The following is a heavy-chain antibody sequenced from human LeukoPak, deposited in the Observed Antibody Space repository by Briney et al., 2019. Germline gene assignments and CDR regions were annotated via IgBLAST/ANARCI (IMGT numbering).Heavy chain of an antibody. V-gene: IGHV3-30*18. J-gene: IGHJ4*02. Sequence: GRSLRLSCAASGFTFSSYGMHWVRQAPGKGLEWVAVISYDGSNKYYADSVKGRFTISRDNSKNTLYLQMNSLRAEDTAVYYCAKAMTTVTTPSTADDYWGQGTLVTVSS. CDR2: ISYDGSNK. D-gene: IGHD4-17*01. CDR3: AKAMTTVTTPSTADDY. CDR1: GFTFSSYG.